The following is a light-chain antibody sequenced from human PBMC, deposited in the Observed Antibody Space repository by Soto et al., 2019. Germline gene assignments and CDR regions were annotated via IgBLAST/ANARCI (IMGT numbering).Light chain of an antibody. CDR2: GAS. CDR3: QQDDTSPRT. V-gene: IGKV3-20*01. Sequence: EVMLTQSPGTLSLSPGERATLSCRASQSVSSNYLAWYQQKSGQAPRLLIYGASNRATGIPDRFSGSGSGTDFTLTIRRLEPEDFAVYYCQQDDTSPRTFDQGTKVEFK. J-gene: IGKJ1*01. CDR1: QSVSSNY.